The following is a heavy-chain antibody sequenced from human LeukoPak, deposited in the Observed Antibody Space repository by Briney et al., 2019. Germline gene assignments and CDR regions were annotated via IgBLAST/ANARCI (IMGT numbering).Heavy chain of an antibody. Sequence: GASVKVSCKASGYTFTDYYTHWVRQAPGQGLEWMGWINPHSGGTSYAQKFQGRVTMTRDTSITTAYMELSRLSSDDTAVYYCARHPGKVTNDWYFDLWGRGTLVTVSS. CDR3: ARHPGKVTNDWYFDL. V-gene: IGHV1-2*02. D-gene: IGHD4-23*01. CDR2: INPHSGGT. CDR1: GYTFTDYY. J-gene: IGHJ2*01.